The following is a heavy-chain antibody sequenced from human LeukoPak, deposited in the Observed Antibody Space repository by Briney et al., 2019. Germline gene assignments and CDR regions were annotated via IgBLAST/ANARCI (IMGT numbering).Heavy chain of an antibody. D-gene: IGHD3-22*01. Sequence: GGSLRLSCAASGFTFSSYWMHWVRQAPGKGLVWVSRINSDGSSTSYADSVRGRFTISRDNSKNTLYLQMNSLRAEDTAVYYCASYYYDTSGFLVYWGQGTLVTVSS. CDR1: GFTFSSYW. J-gene: IGHJ4*02. CDR3: ASYYYDTSGFLVY. CDR2: INSDGSST. V-gene: IGHV3-74*01.